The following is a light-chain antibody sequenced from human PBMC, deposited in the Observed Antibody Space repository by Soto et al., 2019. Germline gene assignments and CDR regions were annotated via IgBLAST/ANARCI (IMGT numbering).Light chain of an antibody. J-gene: IGLJ3*02. CDR3: SSYTSNTTPV. V-gene: IGLV2-14*01. Sequence: SALTQPASVSGSPGQSITISCTGTSSDVGGYAYVSWYQQYPGKAPKLVISAVSNRPSGVSHRFSGSRSGNTASLTISGLQAEDEADYYCSSYTSNTTPVFGGGTKVTVL. CDR2: AVS. CDR1: SSDVGGYAY.